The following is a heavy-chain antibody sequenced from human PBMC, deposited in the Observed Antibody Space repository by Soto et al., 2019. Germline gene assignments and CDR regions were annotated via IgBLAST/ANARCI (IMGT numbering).Heavy chain of an antibody. V-gene: IGHV3-23*01. Sequence: GGSLRLSCAASGFTFSSFAMSWVRQAPGKGLEWVSTISGSGGSTYYADSVKGRFTISRDNSKNTLYLHMNSLRAEDTAVYYCAKFRYADWLTGGDVFDIWGQGTMVTV. D-gene: IGHD3-9*01. CDR1: GFTFSSFA. J-gene: IGHJ3*02. CDR3: AKFRYADWLTGGDVFDI. CDR2: ISGSGGST.